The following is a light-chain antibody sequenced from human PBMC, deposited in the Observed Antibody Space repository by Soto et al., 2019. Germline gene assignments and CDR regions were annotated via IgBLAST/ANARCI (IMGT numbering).Light chain of an antibody. CDR1: QGISSY. CDR2: AAS. V-gene: IGKV1-9*01. Sequence: DIQLTQCPSLVSASVGDRVTITCRASQGISSYLAWYQQKPGKAPKVLIYAASTLQSGVPSRFSGSGSGTEFTLTISSLQPEDFATYYCQHLNSYPLITFGQGTRLEIK. CDR3: QHLNSYPLIT. J-gene: IGKJ5*01.